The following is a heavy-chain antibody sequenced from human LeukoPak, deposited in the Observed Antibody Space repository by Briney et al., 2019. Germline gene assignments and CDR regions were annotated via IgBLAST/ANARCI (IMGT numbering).Heavy chain of an antibody. CDR3: GGERAAGGGGWSAP. D-gene: IGHD6-25*01. Sequence: ASVKVSCKASGYTFTDYYMHWVRQAPGQGLEWMGWINPNSGGTNYAQQFQGRVTMTRDTSISTAYMELSNLRSDDTAVYYCGGERAAGGGGWSAPGGQGTLVPVPP. V-gene: IGHV1-2*02. CDR2: INPNSGGT. J-gene: IGHJ5*02. CDR1: GYTFTDYY.